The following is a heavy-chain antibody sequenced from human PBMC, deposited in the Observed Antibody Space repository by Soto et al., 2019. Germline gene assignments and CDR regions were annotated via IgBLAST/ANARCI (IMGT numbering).Heavy chain of an antibody. CDR2: ISYDGSNK. CDR3: AKARWGIYDYGDYGWYFDL. V-gene: IGHV3-30*18. D-gene: IGHD4-17*01. J-gene: IGHJ2*01. CDR1: GFTFSSYG. Sequence: QVQLVESGGGVVQPGRSLRLSCAASGFTFSSYGMHWVRQAPGKGLEWVAVISYDGSNKYYADSVKGRFTISRDNFKNTLYLQMNSLRAEDTAVYYCAKARWGIYDYGDYGWYFDLWGRGTLVTVSS.